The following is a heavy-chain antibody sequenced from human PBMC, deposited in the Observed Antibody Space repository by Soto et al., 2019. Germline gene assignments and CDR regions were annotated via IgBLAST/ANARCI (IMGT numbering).Heavy chain of an antibody. D-gene: IGHD4-17*01. Sequence: GGSVKVCFKASGYPFTGYYMHLVRQAPGQGLEWMGWINPNSGGTNYAQKFQGRVTMTRDTSISTAYMELSRLRSDDTAVYYCARDHYYGDYTPLGYWGQGTMVTVSS. CDR2: INPNSGGT. V-gene: IGHV1-2*02. CDR3: ARDHYYGDYTPLGY. J-gene: IGHJ4*02. CDR1: GYPFTGYY.